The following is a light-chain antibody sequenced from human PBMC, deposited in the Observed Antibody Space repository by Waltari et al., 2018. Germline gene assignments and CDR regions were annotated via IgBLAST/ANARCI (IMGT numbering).Light chain of an antibody. V-gene: IGLV2-8*01. CDR1: STAVEGYDP. Sequence: QSALTQPPSASGSPGQSITISCTAISTAVEGYDPVFWYQQHPGKAPKLLIYEVTKRPSGVPDRFSGSKSDNTAYLAVSGLQAEDEADYYCSSYAGGSSLMFGGGTKLTVL. CDR2: EVT. J-gene: IGLJ3*02. CDR3: SSYAGGSSLM.